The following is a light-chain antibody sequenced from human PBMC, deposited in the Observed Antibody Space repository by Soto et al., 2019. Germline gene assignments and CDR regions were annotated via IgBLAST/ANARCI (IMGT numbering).Light chain of an antibody. V-gene: IGLV2-23*03. CDR3: CSFAGSNTFV. J-gene: IGLJ1*01. Sequence: LTQPASVSGSPGQSITLSCTGTSSDVGSYNLVSWYQQHPGKAPKLVIYEGSKRPSGVSNRFSGSKSDNTASLTISGLQAEDEADYYCCSFAGSNTFVFGTGTKVTVL. CDR1: SSDVGSYNL. CDR2: EGS.